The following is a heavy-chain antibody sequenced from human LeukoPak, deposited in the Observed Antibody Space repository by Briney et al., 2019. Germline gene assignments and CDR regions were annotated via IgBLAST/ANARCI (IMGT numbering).Heavy chain of an antibody. V-gene: IGHV3-15*01. CDR3: TTDSFYCTNGVCYTDNPFDY. CDR1: GFTFSTYS. CDR2: IKRKTDDCKT. Sequence: GGSLRLSCAAYGFTFSTYSMNWDGQAQGKGVEWVGRIKRKTDDCKTDYASPVNGRFTISIDDSNNTLYLQMNSLKTEDTAVYYCTTDSFYCTNGVCYTDNPFDYWGQGTLVTVSS. J-gene: IGHJ4*02. D-gene: IGHD2-8*01.